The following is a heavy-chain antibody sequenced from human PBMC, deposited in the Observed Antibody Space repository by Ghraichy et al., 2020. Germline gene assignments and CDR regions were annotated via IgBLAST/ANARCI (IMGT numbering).Heavy chain of an antibody. CDR1: GGSISSSSYY. CDR3: ARGAWSGHDFDY. D-gene: IGHD5-12*01. CDR2: IYYSGST. V-gene: IGHV4-39*01. Sequence: SETLSLTCTVSGGSISSSSYYWGWIRQPPGKGLEWIGSIYYSGSTYYNPSLKSRVTISVDTSKNQFSLKLSSVTAADTAVYYCARGAWSGHDFDYWGQGTLVTVSS. J-gene: IGHJ4*02.